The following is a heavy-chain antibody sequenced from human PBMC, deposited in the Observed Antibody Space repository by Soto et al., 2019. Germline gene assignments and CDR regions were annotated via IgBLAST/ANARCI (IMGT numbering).Heavy chain of an antibody. CDR3: AKVSGSYSFNTRSWLDY. CDR1: GFTFSSYA. V-gene: IGHV3-30*04. CDR2: ISYDGSNK. J-gene: IGHJ4*02. Sequence: QVQLVESGGGVVQPGRSLRLSCAASGFTFSSYAMHWVRQAPGKGLEWVAVISYDGSNKYYADSVKGRFTISRDNSKNTLYLQMNSLRAEDTAVYYCAKVSGSYSFNTRSWLDYWGQGTLVTVSS. D-gene: IGHD1-26*01.